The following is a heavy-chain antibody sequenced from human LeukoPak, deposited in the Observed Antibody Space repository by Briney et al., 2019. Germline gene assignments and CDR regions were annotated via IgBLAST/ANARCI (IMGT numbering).Heavy chain of an antibody. CDR2: ISGSGGST. J-gene: IGHJ4*02. Sequence: GGSLRLSCAASGFTFSSYAMSWVRQAPGKGLEWVSAISGSGGSTYYADSVKGGFTISRDNSKNTLYLQMNSLRAEDTAVFYCAKAQHSSIWGYFDYWGQGTLVTVSS. CDR1: GFTFSSYA. CDR3: AKAQHSSIWGYFDY. D-gene: IGHD6-13*01. V-gene: IGHV3-23*01.